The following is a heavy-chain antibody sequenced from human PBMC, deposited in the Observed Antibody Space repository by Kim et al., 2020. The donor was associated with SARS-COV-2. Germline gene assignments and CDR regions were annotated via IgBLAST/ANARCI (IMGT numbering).Heavy chain of an antibody. Sequence: GGSLRLSCAASGFTFSSYAMHWVRQAPGKGLEWVAVISYDGSNKYYADSVKGRFTISRDNSKNTLYLQMNSLRAEDTAVYYCARDTPFKSIAAAGLDAF. J-gene: IGHJ3*01. D-gene: IGHD6-13*01. CDR3: ARDTPFKSIAAAGLDAF. CDR1: GFTFSSYA. V-gene: IGHV3-30*04. CDR2: ISYDGSNK.